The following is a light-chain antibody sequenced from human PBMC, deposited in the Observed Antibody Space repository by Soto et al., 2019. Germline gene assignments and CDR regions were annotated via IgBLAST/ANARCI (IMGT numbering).Light chain of an antibody. V-gene: IGLV1-44*01. CDR1: RSNIGSHP. J-gene: IGLJ3*02. CDR3: SAWDDSLNGPV. CDR2: NKN. Sequence: QSVLTQPPSASGTPGQRVTVSCSGSRSNIGSHPVHWYQQLPGTAPKLLIFNKNLRPSGVPDRFSGSKSGTSASLAISGLQSEDEAHYYCSAWDDSLNGPVFGXGTKLTVL.